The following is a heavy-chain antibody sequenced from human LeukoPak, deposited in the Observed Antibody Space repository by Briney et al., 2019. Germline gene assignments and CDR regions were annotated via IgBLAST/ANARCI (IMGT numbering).Heavy chain of an antibody. CDR3: ARDPHYGSGSYNLDY. V-gene: IGHV3-21*01. J-gene: IGHJ4*02. Sequence: GGSLRLSCAASGFTFGSYSMNWVRQTPGKGLEWVSSISSSSSYIYYADSMKGRFTISRDNAKNSLYLQMNSLRAEDTAVYYCARDPHYGSGSYNLDYWGQGTLVTVSS. CDR2: ISSSSSYI. CDR1: GFTFGSYS. D-gene: IGHD3-10*01.